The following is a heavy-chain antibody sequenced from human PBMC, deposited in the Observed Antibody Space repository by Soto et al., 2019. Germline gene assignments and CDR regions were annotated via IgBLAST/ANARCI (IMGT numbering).Heavy chain of an antibody. CDR2: IYYSGST. CDR3: ARRGDSGSYYNDVGRGAFDI. V-gene: IGHV4-31*03. CDR1: GGSISSGGYY. Sequence: QVQLQESGPGLVTPSQTLSLTCTVSGGSISSGGYYWSWIRQHPGKGLEWIGYIYYSGSTYYNPSLKSRVTISVDTSKNQFSLKLSSVTAADTAVYYCARRGDSGSYYNDVGRGAFDIWGQGTMVTVSS. D-gene: IGHD3-10*01. J-gene: IGHJ3*02.